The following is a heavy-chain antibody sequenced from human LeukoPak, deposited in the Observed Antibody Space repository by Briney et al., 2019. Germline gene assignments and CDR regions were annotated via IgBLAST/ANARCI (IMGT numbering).Heavy chain of an antibody. CDR2: ISDDGSNE. Sequence: PGGSLRLSCAASGFTFSSYGMHWVRQAPGKGLEWVAVISDDGSNEYYVDSVKGRFTISRDNSKSTLYLHLNIPRPEDTAVYYCTRSVVTTADFDYWGQGTLVTVSS. CDR1: GFTFSSYG. CDR3: TRSVVTTADFDY. D-gene: IGHD2-21*02. J-gene: IGHJ4*02. V-gene: IGHV3-30*03.